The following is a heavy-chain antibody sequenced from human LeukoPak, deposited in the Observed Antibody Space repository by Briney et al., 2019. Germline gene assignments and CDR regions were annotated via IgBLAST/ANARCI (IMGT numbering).Heavy chain of an antibody. CDR1: GYTFTGYY. CDR3: ARSRMDTAMLANDAFDI. J-gene: IGHJ3*02. V-gene: IGHV1-2*06. D-gene: IGHD5-18*01. CDR2: INPNSGGT. Sequence: ASAKVSCKASGYTFTGYYMHWLRQAPGQGLEWMGRINPNSGGTNYAQKFQGRVTMTRDTSISTAYMELSRLRSDDTAVYYCARSRMDTAMLANDAFDIWGQGTMVTVSS.